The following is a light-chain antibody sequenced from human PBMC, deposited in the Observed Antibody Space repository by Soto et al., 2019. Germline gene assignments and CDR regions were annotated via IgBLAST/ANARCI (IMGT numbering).Light chain of an antibody. Sequence: QSVLTQPASVSGSPGQSIAISCTGTSSDVGAYNFVCWFQQHPGEAPKLMIYDVATRPSGISDRFSGSKSGNTASLTISGLQSEDEAHYYCSSYTSSGTLVFGGGTKLTVL. CDR1: SSDVGAYNF. V-gene: IGLV2-14*03. J-gene: IGLJ2*01. CDR2: DVA. CDR3: SSYTSSGTLV.